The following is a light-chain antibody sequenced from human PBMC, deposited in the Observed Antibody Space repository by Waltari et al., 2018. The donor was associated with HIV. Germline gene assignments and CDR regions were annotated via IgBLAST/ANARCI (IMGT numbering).Light chain of an antibody. J-gene: IGLJ2*01. CDR1: SSNIGAGYD. CDR3: QSYDSSLSGDVV. V-gene: IGLV1-40*01. CDR2: GKS. Sequence: QSLLTQPPSVSGAPGQRVTISCTGSSSNIGAGYDVHWYQQLPGTAPKLLIYGKSNRPSGVPDRFSVSKSDTSASLAIAGLRAEDEAYYYCQSYDSSLSGDVVFGGGTSLTVL.